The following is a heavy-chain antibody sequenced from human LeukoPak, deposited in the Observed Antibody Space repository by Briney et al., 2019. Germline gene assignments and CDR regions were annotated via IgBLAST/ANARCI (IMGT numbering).Heavy chain of an antibody. CDR2: IYYSGST. CDR3: VRGKYSSSY. Sequence: SETLSLTCTVSGGSISSSSYYWGWIRQPPGKGLEWIGSIYYSGSTYYNPSLKSRVTISVDTSKNQFSLKLSSVTAADTAVYYCVRGKYSSSYWGQGTLVTVSS. CDR1: GGSISSSSYY. J-gene: IGHJ4*02. V-gene: IGHV4-39*01. D-gene: IGHD6-13*01.